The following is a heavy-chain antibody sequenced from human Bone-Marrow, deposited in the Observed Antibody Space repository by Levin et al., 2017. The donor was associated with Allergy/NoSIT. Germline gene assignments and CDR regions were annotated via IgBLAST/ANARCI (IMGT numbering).Heavy chain of an antibody. CDR1: GFSFNDHS. J-gene: IGHJ4*02. V-gene: IGHV3-72*01. CDR2: TRNKANLYTT. D-gene: IGHD6-19*01. CDR3: AREGDSSAYYIDFDY. Sequence: GGSLRLSCAASGFSFNDHSMNWVRQAPGKGLEWVGRTRNKANLYTTEYAASVKGRFTISRDDSRSSLFLQMNSLQTEDTAVYYCAREGDSSAYYIDFDYWGQGTLVTVSS.